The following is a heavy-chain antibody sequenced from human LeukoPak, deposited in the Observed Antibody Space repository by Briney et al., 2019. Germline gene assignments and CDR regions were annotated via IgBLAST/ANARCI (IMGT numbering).Heavy chain of an antibody. D-gene: IGHD7-27*01. CDR3: ARGPHWDPHFDY. CDR1: GYTFTVYY. Sequence: GASVTVSFKASGYTFTVYYMHWVRQAPGQGLEWMGWINPNSGGTNYAQKFLGRVTMTRDTSISTAYMELSRLRSDDTAVYYCARGPHWDPHFDYWGQGTLVTVSS. J-gene: IGHJ4*02. CDR2: INPNSGGT. V-gene: IGHV1-2*02.